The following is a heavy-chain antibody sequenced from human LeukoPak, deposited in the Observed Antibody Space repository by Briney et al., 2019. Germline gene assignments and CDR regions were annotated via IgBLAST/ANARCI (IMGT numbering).Heavy chain of an antibody. CDR2: IYYSGST. CDR3: AREVRENYDILTGYYPHRAFDI. D-gene: IGHD3-9*01. Sequence: SETLSLTCTVSGGSISSYYWSWIRQPPGKGLEWIGYIYYSGSTNYNPSLKSRVTMSVDTSKNQFSLKLSSVTAADTAVYYCAREVRENYDILTGYYPHRAFDIWGQGTMVTVSS. J-gene: IGHJ3*02. V-gene: IGHV4-59*01. CDR1: GGSISSYY.